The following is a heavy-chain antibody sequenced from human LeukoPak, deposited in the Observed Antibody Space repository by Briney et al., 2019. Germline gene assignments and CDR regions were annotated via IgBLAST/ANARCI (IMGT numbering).Heavy chain of an antibody. J-gene: IGHJ5*02. V-gene: IGHV3-7*01. CDR1: GFTFSNYW. Sequence: GGSLRLSCAASGFTFSNYWMTWVRLAPGKGLEWVANIKQDGSEKYYLDSVRGRFTISRDNAKNSLYLQMNSLRVEDTAAYYCAREISSWYRTEGRFDPWGQGTLVTVSS. CDR3: AREISSWYRTEGRFDP. D-gene: IGHD6-13*01. CDR2: IKQDGSEK.